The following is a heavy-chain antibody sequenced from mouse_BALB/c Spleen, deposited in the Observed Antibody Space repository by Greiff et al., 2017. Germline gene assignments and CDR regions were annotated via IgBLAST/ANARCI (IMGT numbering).Heavy chain of an antibody. CDR1: GYSITSDYA. J-gene: IGHJ2*01. Sequence: VQLQESGPGLVKPSQSLSLTCTVTGYSITSDYAWNWIRQFPGNKLEWMGYISYSGSTSYNPSLKSRISITRDTSKNQFFLQLNSVTTEDTATYYCAILSYYFDYWGQGTTLTVSS. V-gene: IGHV3-2*02. CDR2: ISYSGST. CDR3: AILSYYFDY.